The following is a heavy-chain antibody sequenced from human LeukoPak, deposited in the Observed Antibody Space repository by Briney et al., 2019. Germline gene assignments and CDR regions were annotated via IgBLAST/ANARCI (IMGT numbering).Heavy chain of an antibody. J-gene: IGHJ4*02. V-gene: IGHV1-18*01. D-gene: IGHD6-19*01. CDR3: ARAYSPMAGTTGVDY. Sequence: GASVKVSCKASGYTFTSYGISWVRQAPGQGLEWMGWISAYNGNTNYAQKLQGRVTMTTDTSTSTAYMELRGLRSDDTAVYYCARAYSPMAGTTGVDYWGQGTLVTVSS. CDR1: GYTFTSYG. CDR2: ISAYNGNT.